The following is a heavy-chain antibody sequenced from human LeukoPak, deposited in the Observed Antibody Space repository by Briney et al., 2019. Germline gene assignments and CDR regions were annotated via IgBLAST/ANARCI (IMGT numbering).Heavy chain of an antibody. CDR3: ARGGVVPAASSDYYYYYMDV. V-gene: IGHV1-18*01. CDR2: ISAYNGNT. D-gene: IGHD2-2*01. J-gene: IGHJ6*03. Sequence: ASVKVSCKASGYTFTSYGISWVRQAPGQGLEWMGWISAYNGNTNYAQKLQGRVTMTTDTSTSTAYMELRSLRSEDTAVYCCARGGVVPAASSDYYYYYMDVWGKGTTVTVSS. CDR1: GYTFTSYG.